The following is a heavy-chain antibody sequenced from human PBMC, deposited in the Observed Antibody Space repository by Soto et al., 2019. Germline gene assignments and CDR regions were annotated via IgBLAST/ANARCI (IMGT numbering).Heavy chain of an antibody. J-gene: IGHJ6*02. CDR2: ISWDGGST. D-gene: IGHD3-10*01. Sequence: GGSLRLSCAASGFTFDDYTMHWVRQAPGKGLEWVSLISWDGGSTYYADSVKGRFTISRDNSKNSLYLQMNSLRTEDTALYYCAKDMAGGSGSYYYYYGMDVWGQGTTVTVS. V-gene: IGHV3-43*01. CDR1: GFTFDDYT. CDR3: AKDMAGGSGSYYYYYGMDV.